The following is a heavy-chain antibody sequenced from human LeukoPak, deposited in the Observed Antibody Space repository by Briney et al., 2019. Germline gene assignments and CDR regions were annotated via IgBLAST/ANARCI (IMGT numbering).Heavy chain of an antibody. J-gene: IGHJ4*02. Sequence: PGGSLRLSCAASGFTFSSYSMKWVRQAPGKGLEWVSYISSSSSTIYYADSVKGRFTISRDNAKNSLYLQMNSLRAEDTAVYFCARREGNSGYNFYFDYWGQGTLVTVSS. CDR1: GFTFSSYS. D-gene: IGHD5-12*01. V-gene: IGHV3-48*01. CDR3: ARREGNSGYNFYFDY. CDR2: ISSSSSTI.